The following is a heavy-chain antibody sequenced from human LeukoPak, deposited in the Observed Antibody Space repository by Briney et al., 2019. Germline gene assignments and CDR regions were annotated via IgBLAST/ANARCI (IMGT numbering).Heavy chain of an antibody. CDR2: IKQDGSEK. CDR1: GLTFSNYW. D-gene: IGHD3-16*01. Sequence: GGSLRLSCAASGLTFSNYWMDWVRQAPGKGLEWVANIKQDGSEKNYVDSVKGRFIISRDNAKNSLYLQMNTLRADDTAVYYCVRDGFGTGSNWGQGTLVTVSS. J-gene: IGHJ4*02. CDR3: VRDGFGTGSN. V-gene: IGHV3-7*03.